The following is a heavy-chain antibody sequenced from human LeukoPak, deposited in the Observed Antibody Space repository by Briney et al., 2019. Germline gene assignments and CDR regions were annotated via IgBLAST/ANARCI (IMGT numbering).Heavy chain of an antibody. D-gene: IGHD3-16*01. V-gene: IGHV4-30-4*08. CDR3: ATWGGNRRRFDY. CDR2: IYYSGST. CDR1: GGSISSGGYY. Sequence: PSQTLSLTCTVSGGSISSGGYYWSWIRQPPGKGLEWIGYIYYSGSTYYNPSLKSRVTISVDTSKNQFSLKLSSVTAADTAVYYCATWGGNRRRFDYWGQGTLVTVSS. J-gene: IGHJ4*02.